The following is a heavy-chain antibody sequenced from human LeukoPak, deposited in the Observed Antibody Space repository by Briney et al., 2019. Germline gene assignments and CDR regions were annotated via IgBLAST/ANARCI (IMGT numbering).Heavy chain of an antibody. D-gene: IGHD1-26*01. J-gene: IGHJ5*02. CDR3: ARSGISNWFDP. Sequence: PGGSLRLSCAASGFNFSAYALNWVRQAPGKGLDWVAVISYDGNNKYYADSVKGRFTISRDNSKNTLYMQMNSLRAEDTAVYYCARSGISNWFDPWGQGTLVTVSS. V-gene: IGHV3-30*03. CDR1: GFNFSAYA. CDR2: ISYDGNNK.